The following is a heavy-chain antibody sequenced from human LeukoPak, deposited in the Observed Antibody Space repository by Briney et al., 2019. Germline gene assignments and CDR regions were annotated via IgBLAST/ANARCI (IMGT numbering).Heavy chain of an antibody. V-gene: IGHV3-23*01. J-gene: IGHJ6*03. D-gene: IGHD5-24*01. CDR2: ISGSGGST. CDR3: AKLGALEMATIGNYYYYYMDV. Sequence: GGPLRLSCAASGFTFSSYAMSWVRQAPGKGLEWVSAISGSGGSTYYADSVKGRFTISRDNSKNTLYLQMNSLRAEDTAVYYCAKLGALEMATIGNYYYYYMDVWGKGTTVTVSS. CDR1: GFTFSSYA.